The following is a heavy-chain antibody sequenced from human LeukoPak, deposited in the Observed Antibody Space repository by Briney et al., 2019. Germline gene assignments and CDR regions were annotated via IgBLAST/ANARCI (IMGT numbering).Heavy chain of an antibody. CDR1: GFSLSTYW. D-gene: IGHD6-13*01. V-gene: IGHV3-7*01. CDR2: INQDASVR. J-gene: IGHJ4*02. Sequence: GGSLRLSCAASGFSLSTYWMSWVRQTPEKGLEFVANINQDASVRNYMDSLKGRCTISRDNAKKSVYLEINSLRADDTAVYYCARDPGSSSFDLWGQGALVTVSS. CDR3: ARDPGSSSFDL.